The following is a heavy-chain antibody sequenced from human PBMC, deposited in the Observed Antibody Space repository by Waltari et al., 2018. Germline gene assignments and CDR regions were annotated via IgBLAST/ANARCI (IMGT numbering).Heavy chain of an antibody. D-gene: IGHD1-26*01. V-gene: IGHV3-21*01. Sequence: EVQLVESGGGLVKPGVSLRLSCAASGFPFRRYSMNWGRQAPGKGREWVSSISSSSSYIYYADSVKGRFTISRDNAKNSLYLQMNSLRAEDTAVYYCARDGGGAAFDYWGQGTLVTVSS. CDR1: GFPFRRYS. CDR2: ISSSSSYI. J-gene: IGHJ4*02. CDR3: ARDGGGAAFDY.